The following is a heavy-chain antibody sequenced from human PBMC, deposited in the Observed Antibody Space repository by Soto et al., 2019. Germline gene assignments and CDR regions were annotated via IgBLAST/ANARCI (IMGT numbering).Heavy chain of an antibody. CDR3: AKNNGDYEVY. J-gene: IGHJ4*02. Sequence: PGGSLRLSCVGSGFTCSSYEMNWVRQAPGKGLEWVSYISSSGKTIHYTDSVKGRFTISRDNAKSSLYLQMKSLRAEETAIYYCAKNNGDYEVYWGQGTLVTVSS. CDR2: ISSSGKTI. CDR1: GFTCSSYE. D-gene: IGHD4-17*01. V-gene: IGHV3-48*03.